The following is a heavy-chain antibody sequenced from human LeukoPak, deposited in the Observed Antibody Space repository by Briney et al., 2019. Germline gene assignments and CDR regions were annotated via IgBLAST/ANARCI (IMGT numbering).Heavy chain of an antibody. CDR1: GYSFTSYW. V-gene: IGHV1-46*01. Sequence: GESLKISCKGSGYSFTSYWIGWVRQMPGKGLEWMGIINPSGGSTNYAQKFQGRVTMTRDTSTSTVYMELSSLRSEDTAVYYCARDLYHRYYDNSGYAFDYWGQGTLVTVSS. CDR3: ARDLYHRYYDNSGYAFDY. CDR2: INPSGGST. D-gene: IGHD3-22*01. J-gene: IGHJ4*02.